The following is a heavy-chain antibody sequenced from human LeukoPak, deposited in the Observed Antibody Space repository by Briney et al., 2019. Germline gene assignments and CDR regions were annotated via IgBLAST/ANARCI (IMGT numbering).Heavy chain of an antibody. CDR1: DDSISDYY. Sequence: SETLSLTCTVSDDSISDYYRGWIRQPPGKGLEWIGYFHNSGTSTYNPSLKSRVTISADTSKNRFSLKLSSVTAADTAVYYCARAKYYYGSGSHFDYWGQGTLVTVSS. D-gene: IGHD3-10*01. CDR3: ARAKYYYGSGSHFDY. V-gene: IGHV4-59*12. J-gene: IGHJ4*02. CDR2: FHNSGTS.